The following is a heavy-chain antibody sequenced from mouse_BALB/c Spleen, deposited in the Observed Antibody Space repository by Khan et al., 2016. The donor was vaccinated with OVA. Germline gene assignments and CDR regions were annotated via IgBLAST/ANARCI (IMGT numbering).Heavy chain of an antibody. D-gene: IGHD1-1*01. CDR1: GYTFTDYV. V-gene: IGHV1-77*01. CDR2: IFPGSGDT. CDR3: ARSGYGSLVY. J-gene: IGHJ2*01. Sequence: QIQLVQSGPELVKPGSSMKMSCKASGYTFTDYVLNWVKQRTGQGLEWIGQIFPGSGDTYYNERFKVKATLTADKSSNTVYMQLGSLTADDSAVYFCARSGYGSLVYWGQGTTLTVSS.